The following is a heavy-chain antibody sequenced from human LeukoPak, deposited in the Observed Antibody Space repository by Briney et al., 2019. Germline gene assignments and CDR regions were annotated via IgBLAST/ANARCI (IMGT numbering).Heavy chain of an antibody. CDR3: AVAEGIVATISGSAYYFDY. J-gene: IGHJ4*02. CDR2: IIPIFGTA. CDR1: GGTFSSYA. Sequence: SVKVSCKASGGTFSSYAISWVRQAPGQGLEWMGRIIPIFGTANYAQKFQGRVTITTDESTSTAYMELSSLRSEDTAVYYCAVAEGIVATISGSAYYFDYWGQGTLVTVSS. D-gene: IGHD5-12*01. V-gene: IGHV1-69*05.